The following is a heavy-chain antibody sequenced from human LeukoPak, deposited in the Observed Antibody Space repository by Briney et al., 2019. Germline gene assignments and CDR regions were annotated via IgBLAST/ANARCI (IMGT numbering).Heavy chain of an antibody. CDR2: IIPIFGTA. CDR3: ARGPYYDFWSGNFDY. Sequence: SVKVSCKASGGTFSSYAISWVRQAPGQGLEWMGRIIPIFGTANYAQKFQGRVTITTDESTSTAYMELSSLRSEDTAVYYCARGPYYDFWSGNFDYWGQGTLVTVSS. CDR1: GGTFSSYA. D-gene: IGHD3-3*01. V-gene: IGHV1-69*05. J-gene: IGHJ4*02.